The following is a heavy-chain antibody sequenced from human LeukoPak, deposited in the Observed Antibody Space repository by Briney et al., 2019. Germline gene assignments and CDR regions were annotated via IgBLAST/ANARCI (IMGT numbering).Heavy chain of an antibody. CDR3: ARGVFN. J-gene: IGHJ4*02. Sequence: GGSLRLSCAASGFTISSNYMNWVRQAPGKGLDWVSVISDGGSTYYADSVRGRFTISRDNSKNTLFLQMNSLRVEDAAVYYCARGVFNWGQGTLVTVSS. D-gene: IGHD3-10*01. CDR1: GFTISSNY. CDR2: ISDGGST. V-gene: IGHV3-53*01.